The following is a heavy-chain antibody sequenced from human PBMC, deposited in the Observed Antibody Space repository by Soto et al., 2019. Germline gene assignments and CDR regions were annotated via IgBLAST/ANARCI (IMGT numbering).Heavy chain of an antibody. CDR1: GGSFSGYY. CDR2: INHSGST. V-gene: IGHV4-34*01. J-gene: IGHJ4*02. CDR3: ARGPIADRRRGKYYFDY. Sequence: SETLSLTCAVYGGSFSGYYWSWIRQPPGKGLEWIGEINHSGSTNYNPSLKSRVAISVDRSKNQFSLKLSPVNAADTAVYYCARGPIADRRRGKYYFDYWGPGPMVTFYS. D-gene: IGHD6-6*01.